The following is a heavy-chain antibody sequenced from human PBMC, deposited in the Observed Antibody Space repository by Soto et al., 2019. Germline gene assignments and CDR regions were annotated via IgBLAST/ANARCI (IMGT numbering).Heavy chain of an antibody. CDR1: GFTFSTYG. Sequence: EVPLVESGGGLEQPGGSGRLSCAVSGFTFSTYGMNLVRQAPGKGLEWVSFISSSGTTTHYADSVKCRFTISRDNANNYLYLQINNLRDKDTAVYYCTRDPNGLDDFHYWGQGTLVTVSS. J-gene: IGHJ4*02. CDR2: ISSSGTTT. D-gene: IGHD2-8*01. V-gene: IGHV3-48*02. CDR3: TRDPNGLDDFHY.